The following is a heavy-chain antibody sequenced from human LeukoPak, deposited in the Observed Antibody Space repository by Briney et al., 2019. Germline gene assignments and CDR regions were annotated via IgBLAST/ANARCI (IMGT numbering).Heavy chain of an antibody. D-gene: IGHD1-26*01. V-gene: IGHV3-30*04. CDR3: AKDSGNYAKYYFDY. CDR2: ISYDGRDK. Sequence: GRSLRLSCAASGFTFSTYAMHWVRQAPGKGLEWVAVISYDGRDKKYADSVKGRFSISRDNSKNTPYLQMDSLRSEDTAVYYCAKDSGNYAKYYFDYWGQGTLVTVSS. CDR1: GFTFSTYA. J-gene: IGHJ4*02.